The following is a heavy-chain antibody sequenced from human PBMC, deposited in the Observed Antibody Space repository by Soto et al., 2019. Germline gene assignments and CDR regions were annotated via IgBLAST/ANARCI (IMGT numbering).Heavy chain of an antibody. CDR3: ERVDRSSWWGLDY. CDR2: ISTYNGNT. D-gene: IGHD6-13*01. Sequence: QVQLVQSGAEVKKPGASVKVSCKASGYPFSGYSISWVRQAPGQGLEWMGWISTYNGNTNTAQKFQGIVTMTTHTTTKTSYMEPTSLSFYDTAVYFCERVDRSSWWGLDYGGQGTLVTVSS. CDR1: GYPFSGYS. J-gene: IGHJ4*02. V-gene: IGHV1-18*04.